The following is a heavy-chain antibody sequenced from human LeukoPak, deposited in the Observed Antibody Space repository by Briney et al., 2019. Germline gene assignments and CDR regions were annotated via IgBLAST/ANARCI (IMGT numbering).Heavy chain of an antibody. J-gene: IGHJ4*02. CDR2: VNPNSGHT. D-gene: IGHD2-15*01. V-gene: IGHV1-8*01. CDR1: GYTFTSYD. Sequence: GASVKVSCKAPGYTFTSYDINWVRQATGQGLEWMGWVNPNSGHTGYAQKFQGRVTMTRNTSITTAYMELSSLTSEDTAVYYCARRAPGSYCSGGSCPYFDYWGQGTLVSVSS. CDR3: ARRAPGSYCSGGSCPYFDY.